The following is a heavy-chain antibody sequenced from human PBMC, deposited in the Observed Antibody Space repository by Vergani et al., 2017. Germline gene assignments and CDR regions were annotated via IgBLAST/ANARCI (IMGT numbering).Heavy chain of an antibody. CDR3: AREEGGYDYGYYFDY. Sequence: QVQLLESGGGLVQPGGSLRLSCAASGFTFSSYAMSWVRQAPGKGLEWVAVIWYDGSNKYYADSVKGRFTISRDNSKNTLYLQMNSLRAEDTAVYYCAREEGGYDYGYYFDYWGQGTLVTVSS. CDR1: GFTFSSYA. V-gene: IGHV3-33*08. J-gene: IGHJ4*02. CDR2: IWYDGSNK. D-gene: IGHD5-12*01.